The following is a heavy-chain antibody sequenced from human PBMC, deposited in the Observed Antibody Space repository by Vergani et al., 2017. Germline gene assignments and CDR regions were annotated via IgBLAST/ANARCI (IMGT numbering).Heavy chain of an antibody. CDR1: GYPMTSGHF. CDR2: IYHGGAT. V-gene: IGHV4-38-2*02. CDR3: ATSGRPRRDDDDEYFCN. Sequence: QVQLQESGPGLVKPSETLSLTCSVSGYPMTSGHFWGWIRQPPGGGLEWIANIYHGGATYYNRSLQIRVTMFLDTSKSQFSLKLSSLTAADTGMYFCATSGRPRRDDDDEYFCNWGQGILVTVTA. J-gene: IGHJ4*02. D-gene: IGHD6-6*01.